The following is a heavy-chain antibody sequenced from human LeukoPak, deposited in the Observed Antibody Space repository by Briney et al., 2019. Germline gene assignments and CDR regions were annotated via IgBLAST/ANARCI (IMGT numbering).Heavy chain of an antibody. V-gene: IGHV3-23*01. J-gene: IGHJ4*02. CDR2: ISASGLSQ. CDR1: GITFSNYA. Sequence: GGSLRLSCAASGITFSNYAMSWVRQAPGKGLEWVSGISASGLSQYYADSVEGRFTISRDNSQNTLFLQMDSLGAEDTAVYYCATRRSSVFAYWGQGTLVTVSS. CDR3: ATRRSSVFAY.